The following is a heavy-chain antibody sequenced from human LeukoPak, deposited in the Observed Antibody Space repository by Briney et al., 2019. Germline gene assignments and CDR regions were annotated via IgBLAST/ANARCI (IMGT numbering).Heavy chain of an antibody. J-gene: IGHJ5*02. CDR2: IHTSGDT. D-gene: IGHD4-17*01. V-gene: IGHV3-53*01. CDR3: IVFGDSNH. Sequence: GRSLRLSCAASGLTGSHNYVSWVRQAPGKGLEWVSAIHTSGDTCYADSVKGRFTISRDTFKNTLYLQINSLRVEDTAVYYCIVFGDSNHWGQGTLVTVSS. CDR1: GLTGSHNY.